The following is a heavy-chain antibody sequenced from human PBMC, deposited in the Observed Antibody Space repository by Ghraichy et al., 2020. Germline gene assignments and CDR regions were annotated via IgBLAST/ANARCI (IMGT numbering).Heavy chain of an antibody. CDR1: GGSFSGYY. CDR3: ARGAARHITIFEIVRARGCIDY. CDR2: INHSGST. J-gene: IGHJ4*02. D-gene: IGHD3-3*01. Sequence: ESLNISCAVYGGSFSGYYWSWIRQPPGKGLEWIGEINHSGSTNYNPSLKSRVTISVDTSKNQFSLKLSSVTAADTAVYYCARGAARHITIFEIVRARGCIDYWGQGTLVTVSS. V-gene: IGHV4-34*01.